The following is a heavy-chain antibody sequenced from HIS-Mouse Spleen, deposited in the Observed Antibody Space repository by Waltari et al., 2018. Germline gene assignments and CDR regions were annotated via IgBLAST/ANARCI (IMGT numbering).Heavy chain of an antibody. D-gene: IGHD6-6*01. Sequence: QVQLQESGPGLVKPSETLSLTCTFSGGSISSYYWSWIRQPPGKGLEWIGYIYYSGSTNSNPSLRSRVTVSVDTSKNQFSLKLSSVTAAETAVYYCARVKYSNAFDIWGQGTMVTVSS. V-gene: IGHV4-59*01. CDR2: IYYSGST. CDR3: ARVKYSNAFDI. CDR1: GGSISSYY. J-gene: IGHJ3*02.